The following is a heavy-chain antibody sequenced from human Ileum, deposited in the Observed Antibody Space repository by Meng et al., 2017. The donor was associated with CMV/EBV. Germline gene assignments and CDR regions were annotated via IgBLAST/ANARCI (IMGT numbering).Heavy chain of an antibody. D-gene: IGHD2-21*01. Sequence: GSGASVGDGTKYWSWLRKPPGRRLELIATVYFTERAASSQALKSRLIVSVDTSENQFSLKLTSVAAADTAVYYCARAVRGDSTFDFWGQGALVTVSS. J-gene: IGHJ4*02. V-gene: IGHV4-61*01. CDR1: GASVGDGTKY. CDR3: ARAVRGDSTFDF. CDR2: VYFTERA.